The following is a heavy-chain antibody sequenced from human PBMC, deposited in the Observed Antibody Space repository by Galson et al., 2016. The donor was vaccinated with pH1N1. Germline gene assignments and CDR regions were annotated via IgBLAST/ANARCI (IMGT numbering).Heavy chain of an antibody. Sequence: LSLTCTVSGGSISSSIYYWNWLRQPAGKGLEWIGRMYTSGTTTYNPSLESRVSISVDTSKNQFSLRLSSVTAADTAVYFCARDRVALTGIFDYWGQGALVTGSS. CDR1: GGSISSSIYY. V-gene: IGHV4-61*02. CDR2: MYTSGTT. CDR3: ARDRVALTGIFDY. D-gene: IGHD3-10*01. J-gene: IGHJ4*02.